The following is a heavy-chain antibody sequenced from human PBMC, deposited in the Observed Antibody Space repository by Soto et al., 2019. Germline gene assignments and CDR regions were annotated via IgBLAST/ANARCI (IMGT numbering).Heavy chain of an antibody. V-gene: IGHV3-7*03. CDR1: EFTFIRSF. J-gene: IGHJ4*02. Sequence: LXLSCISTEFTFIRSFMGWFLQAPGKGLEWVANINQDGSGTYYVDSVKGRFTISRDNAKNSLYLQMNSLRAEDTAVYYCARYFRGSGRYFFDQWGQGTLVTVSS. D-gene: IGHD6-19*01. CDR2: INQDGSGT. CDR3: ARYFRGSGRYFFDQ.